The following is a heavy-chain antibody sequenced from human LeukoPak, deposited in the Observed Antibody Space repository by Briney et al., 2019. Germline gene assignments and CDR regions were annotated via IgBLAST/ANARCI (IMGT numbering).Heavy chain of an antibody. CDR2: IYYSGST. Sequence: SETLSLTCTVSGGSISSYYWSWIRQPPGKGLEWIGYIYYSGSTNYNPSLKSRVTISVDTSKNQFSLKLSSVTAADTAVYYCARDKSGYSYTDAFDIWGQGTMVTVSS. CDR3: ARDKSGYSYTDAFDI. D-gene: IGHD5-18*01. J-gene: IGHJ3*02. CDR1: GGSISSYY. V-gene: IGHV4-59*01.